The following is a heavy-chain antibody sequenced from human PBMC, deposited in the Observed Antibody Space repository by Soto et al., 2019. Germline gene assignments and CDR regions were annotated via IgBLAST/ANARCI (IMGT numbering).Heavy chain of an antibody. Sequence: GGSLRLSCAASGFTFSTYAMSWVRQAPGKGLEWVSGISGRGTTYYADSVEGRFTISRYNSKNTLFLQMNSLRAEDTAVYYCAKDRTYSSGGSCYLPLFDYWGQGTLVTVSS. J-gene: IGHJ4*02. D-gene: IGHD2-15*01. CDR1: GFTFSTYA. CDR3: AKDRTYSSGGSCYLPLFDY. CDR2: ISGRGTT. V-gene: IGHV3-23*01.